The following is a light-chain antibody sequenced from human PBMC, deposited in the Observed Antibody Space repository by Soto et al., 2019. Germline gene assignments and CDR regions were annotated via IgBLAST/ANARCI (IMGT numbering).Light chain of an antibody. CDR2: DAS. CDR1: QSISNW. CDR3: QQYSVYSRA. Sequence: EIPVTQNNSTPSASLGVWVTITSRASQSISNWLAWSQQKPGKAPKLLIYDASTLESGVPSRFSGSGSGTEFTLTISSFQPDDFATYYCQQYSVYSRAFGQGTIVDIK. J-gene: IGKJ1*01. V-gene: IGKV1-5*01.